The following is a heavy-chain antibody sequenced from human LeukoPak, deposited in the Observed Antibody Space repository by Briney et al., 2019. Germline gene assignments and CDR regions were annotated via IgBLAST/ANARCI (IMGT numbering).Heavy chain of an antibody. V-gene: IGHV3-21*01. J-gene: IGHJ5*02. CDR1: GFTFSSYS. CDR2: ISSSSSYI. Sequence: GGSLGLSCAASGFTFSSYSMNWVRQAPGKGLEWVSSISSSSSYIYYADSVKGRFTISRDNAKNSLYLQMNSLRAEDTAVYYCARDGINAEFDPWGQGTLVTVSS. CDR3: ARDGINAEFDP.